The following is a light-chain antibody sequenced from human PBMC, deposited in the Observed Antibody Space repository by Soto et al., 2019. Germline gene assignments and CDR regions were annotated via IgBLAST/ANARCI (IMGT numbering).Light chain of an antibody. V-gene: IGLV8-61*01. Sequence: QAVVTQEPSFSVSPGGTVTLTCALSSGSVSTNNYPSWCQQTPGQPPRTLIFRTNTRSSGVPDRFSGSILGSKAALTITWAQADDESDYYCVLYMGRGIWVFGGGTKVTVL. CDR2: RTN. CDR3: VLYMGRGIWV. CDR1: SGSVSTNNY. J-gene: IGLJ3*02.